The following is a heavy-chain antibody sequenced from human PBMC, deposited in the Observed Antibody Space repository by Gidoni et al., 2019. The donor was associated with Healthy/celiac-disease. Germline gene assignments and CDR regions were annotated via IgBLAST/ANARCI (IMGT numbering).Heavy chain of an antibody. J-gene: IGHJ6*02. V-gene: IGHV4-39*01. CDR1: GGSISSSSYY. D-gene: IGHD3-10*01. Sequence: QLQLQESGPGLVKPSETLSLTCTVSGGSISSSSYYWGWIRQPPGKGLEWIGSIYYSGSTYYNPSLKSRVTISVDTSKNQFSLKLSSVTAADTAVYYCSVRSSPSSYYYYGMDVWGQGTTVTVSS. CDR2: IYYSGST. CDR3: SVRSSPSSYYYYGMDV.